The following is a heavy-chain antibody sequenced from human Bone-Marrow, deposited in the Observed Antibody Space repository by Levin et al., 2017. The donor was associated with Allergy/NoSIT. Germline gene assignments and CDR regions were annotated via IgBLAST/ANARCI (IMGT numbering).Heavy chain of an antibody. CDR1: GFTFSNAW. D-gene: IGHD5/OR15-5a*01. V-gene: IGHV3-15*01. Sequence: PGGSLRLSCAASGFTFSNAWMSWVRQAPGKGLEWVGRIKSKTDGGTTDYAAPVKGRFTISRDDSKNTLYLQMNSLKIEDTAVYYCTTDGSTMVLYYFDYWGQGTLVTGSS. CDR3: TTDGSTMVLYYFDY. CDR2: IKSKTDGGTT. J-gene: IGHJ4*02.